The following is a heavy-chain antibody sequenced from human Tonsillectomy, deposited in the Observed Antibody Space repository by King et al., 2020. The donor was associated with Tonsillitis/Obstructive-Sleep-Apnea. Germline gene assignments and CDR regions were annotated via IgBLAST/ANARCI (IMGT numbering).Heavy chain of an antibody. Sequence: QLQESGPGLVKPSETLSLTCTVSGGSVTSSNYYWGWVRQSPGEGLEWIGTSYYTGSTYYNPSLKSRVTVSVDTSENQFSLKVSSVTAADTAGYYCVRHKNDGSYYHYMDVWGKGTTVTVSS. D-gene: IGHD2/OR15-2a*01. J-gene: IGHJ6*03. CDR3: VRHKNDGSYYHYMDV. CDR1: GGSVTSSNYY. CDR2: SYYTGST. V-gene: IGHV4-39*01.